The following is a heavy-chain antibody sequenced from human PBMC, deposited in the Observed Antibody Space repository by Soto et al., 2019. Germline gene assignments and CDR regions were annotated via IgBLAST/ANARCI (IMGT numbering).Heavy chain of an antibody. CDR2: ISYDGSNK. CDR3: ARKYSSSSPSDS. Sequence: PGGSLRLSCAASGFTFSSYAMHWVRQAPGKGLEWVAVISYDGSNKYYADSVKGRFTISRDSSKNTLYLQMNSLRSEDTAVYYCARKYSSSSPSDSWGQGTLVTVSS. V-gene: IGHV3-30-3*01. CDR1: GFTFSSYA. D-gene: IGHD6-6*01. J-gene: IGHJ4*02.